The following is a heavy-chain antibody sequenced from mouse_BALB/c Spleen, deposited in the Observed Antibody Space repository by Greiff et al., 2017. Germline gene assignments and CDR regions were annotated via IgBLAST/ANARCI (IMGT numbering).Heavy chain of an antibody. D-gene: IGHD4-1*01. CDR2: INSNGGST. J-gene: IGHJ2*01. CDR3: ARDNWHFDY. V-gene: IGHV5-6-3*01. Sequence: EVQVVESGGGLVQPGGSLKLSCAASGFTFSSYGMSWVRQTPDKRLELVATINSNGGSTYYPDSVKGRFTISRDNAKNTLYLQMSSLKSEDTAMYYCARDNWHFDYWGQGTTLTVSS. CDR1: GFTFSSYG.